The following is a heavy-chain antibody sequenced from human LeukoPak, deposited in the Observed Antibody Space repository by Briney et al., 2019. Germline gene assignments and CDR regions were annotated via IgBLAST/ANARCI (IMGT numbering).Heavy chain of an antibody. J-gene: IGHJ4*02. CDR2: ISTQSGNT. Sequence: ASVKVSCEASGYTLTSYGINWMRQAPGQGLEWMGWISTQSGNTNYAQKVRGRLTLTTDRSTNAAYMELRSLRSDDTAVYCARGAYGDKWGQGTMVTVSS. CDR1: GYTLTSYG. V-gene: IGHV1-18*01. CDR3: RGAYGDK. D-gene: IGHD4-17*01.